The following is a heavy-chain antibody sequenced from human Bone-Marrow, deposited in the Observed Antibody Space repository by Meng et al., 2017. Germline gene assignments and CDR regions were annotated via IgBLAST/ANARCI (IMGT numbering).Heavy chain of an antibody. CDR1: GGTFSSYA. CDR3: AREGGSYYPDY. D-gene: IGHD1-26*01. V-gene: IGHV1-69*06. J-gene: IGHJ4*02. CDR2: IIPIFGTA. Sequence: QVELVQPGAEVKKPGSSVKVSCKASGGTFSSYAISWVRQAPGQGLEWMGGIIPIFGTANYAQKFQGRVTITADTSTSTAYMELRSLRSDDTAVYYCAREGGSYYPDYWGQGTLVTVSS.